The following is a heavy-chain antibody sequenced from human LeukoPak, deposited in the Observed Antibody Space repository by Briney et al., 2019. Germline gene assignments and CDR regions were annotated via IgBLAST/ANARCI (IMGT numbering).Heavy chain of an antibody. Sequence: ASVKVSCKASGYTFTSQGISWVRQAPGQGLEWMAWISPYNGDTKYAQKLQGRVTMTTDTSTSTAYMELRSLTSDDTAVYYCARNKWLPLKADGAHYNYYMDVWGKGTTVTVSS. CDR3: ARNKWLPLKADGAHYNYYMDV. CDR1: GYTFTSQG. CDR2: ISPYNGDT. D-gene: IGHD5-24*01. J-gene: IGHJ6*03. V-gene: IGHV1-18*01.